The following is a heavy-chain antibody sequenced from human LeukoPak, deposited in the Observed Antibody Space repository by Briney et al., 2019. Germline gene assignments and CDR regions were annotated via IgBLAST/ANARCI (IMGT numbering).Heavy chain of an antibody. J-gene: IGHJ5*02. Sequence: ASVKVSCKASGYTFTSYYMHWVRQAPGQGLEWMGIINPSGGSTSYAQKFQGRVTMTRDTSTTTVYMELSSLRSEDTAVYYCTRDKWETRPDPWGQGTLVTVSS. CDR3: TRDKWETRPDP. V-gene: IGHV1-46*03. D-gene: IGHD1-26*01. CDR2: INPSGGST. CDR1: GYTFTSYY.